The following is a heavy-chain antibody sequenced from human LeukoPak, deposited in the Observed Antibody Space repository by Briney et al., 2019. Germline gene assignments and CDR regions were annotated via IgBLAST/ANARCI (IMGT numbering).Heavy chain of an antibody. J-gene: IGHJ4*02. V-gene: IGHV4-39*01. Sequence: PAETLSLTCTVSGGSISSSTYYWGRIRQPPGKGLDWIGSDYYSGRTYYNPSLKSRVTISIDTSKSQFSLKLSSVTAADTAVYYCARYEGGTMFDYWGQGTLVTDSS. CDR2: DYYSGRT. CDR3: ARYEGGTMFDY. D-gene: IGHD1-26*01. CDR1: GGSISSSTYY.